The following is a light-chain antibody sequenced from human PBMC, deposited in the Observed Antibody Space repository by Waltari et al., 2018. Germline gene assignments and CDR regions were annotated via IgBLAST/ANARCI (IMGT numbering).Light chain of an antibody. CDR1: SSDVGGYHY. V-gene: IGLV2-14*03. CDR3: SSYTSGNTVI. J-gene: IGLJ2*01. Sequence: QSALTQPASVSGSPGQSITISCIGTSSDVGGYHYVSWYQQHPGKAPTVMIYDVSNRPSGVSNRFSGSKSGNTASLTISGLQAEDEADYYCSSYTSGNTVIFGGGTKLTVL. CDR2: DVS.